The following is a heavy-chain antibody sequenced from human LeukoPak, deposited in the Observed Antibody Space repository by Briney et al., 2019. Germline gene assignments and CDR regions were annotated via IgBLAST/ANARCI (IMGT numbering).Heavy chain of an antibody. D-gene: IGHD3-3*01. CDR2: IYYSGST. V-gene: IGHV4-59*01. CDR3: AGSITIFGVVDY. Sequence: PSETLSLTCTVSGGSISSYYWSRIRQPPGKGLEWIGYIYYSGSTNYNPSLKSRVTISVDTSKNQFSLKLSSVTAADTAVYYCAGSITIFGVVDYWGQGTLVTVSS. CDR1: GGSISSYY. J-gene: IGHJ4*02.